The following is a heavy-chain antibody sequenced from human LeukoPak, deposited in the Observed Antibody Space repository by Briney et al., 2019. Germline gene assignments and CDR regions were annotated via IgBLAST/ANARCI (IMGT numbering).Heavy chain of an antibody. Sequence: SETLSLTCAVSGYSISSAYYWGWIRQPPGKGLEWIGSIYYSGSTYYNPSLKSRVTISVDTSKNQFSLKLSSVTAADCARDRGDCSSTRGVGEGGGFDYWGQGTLVTVSS. CDR1: GYSISSAYY. CDR2: IYYSGST. CDR3: DCSSTRGVGEGGGFDY. J-gene: IGHJ4*02. D-gene: IGHD2-2*01. V-gene: IGHV4-38-2*01.